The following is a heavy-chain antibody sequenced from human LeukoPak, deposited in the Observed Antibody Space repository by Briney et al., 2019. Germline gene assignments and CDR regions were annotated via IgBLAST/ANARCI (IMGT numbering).Heavy chain of an antibody. Sequence: SETLSLTCAVYGGSFSGYYWSWIRQPPGKGLEWIGEINHSGSTNYNPSLKSRVTISVDTSKNQFSLKLSSVTAADTAVCYRARGRSEGIAAAGFDYWGQGTLVTVSS. CDR3: ARGRSEGIAAAGFDY. V-gene: IGHV4-34*01. CDR2: INHSGST. CDR1: GGSFSGYY. D-gene: IGHD6-13*01. J-gene: IGHJ4*02.